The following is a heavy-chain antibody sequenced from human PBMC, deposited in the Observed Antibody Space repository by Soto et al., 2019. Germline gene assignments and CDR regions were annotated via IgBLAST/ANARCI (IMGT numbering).Heavy chain of an antibody. CDR1: GYTFTSYG. D-gene: IGHD3-3*01. CDR3: ARGSDFWSGPPKFDY. Sequence: GASVKVSCKASGYTFTSYGISWVRQAPGQGLEWMGWISAYNGNTNYAQKLQGRVTMTTDTSTSTAYMELGSLRSDDTAVYYCARGSDFWSGPPKFDYWGQGTLVTVSS. J-gene: IGHJ4*02. CDR2: ISAYNGNT. V-gene: IGHV1-18*01.